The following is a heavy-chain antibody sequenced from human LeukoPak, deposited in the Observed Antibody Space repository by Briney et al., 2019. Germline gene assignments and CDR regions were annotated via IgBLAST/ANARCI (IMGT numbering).Heavy chain of an antibody. D-gene: IGHD3-16*01. CDR1: GFTFSDYA. J-gene: IGHJ3*02. CDR3: ARVGDMEAFDI. V-gene: IGHV3-33*08. CDR2: MWYDGRNK. Sequence: GGSLRLSCAASGFTFSDYAMIWVRQAPGKGLEWVTLMWYDGRNKYYADSVKGRFTISRDNSKNTVYLQMNSLRGEDTAVYYCARVGDMEAFDIWGQGTRVTVSS.